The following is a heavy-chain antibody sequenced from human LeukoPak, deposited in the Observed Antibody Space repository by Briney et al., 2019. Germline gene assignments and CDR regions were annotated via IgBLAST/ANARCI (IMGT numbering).Heavy chain of an antibody. CDR1: GYTFTGYY. Sequence: PLASVKVSCKASGYTFTGYYMHWVRQAPGQGLEWMGWINPNSGGTNYAQKFQGRVTMTRDTSISTAYMELSRLRSDDTAVYYCARIRRDQLLPMYYFDYWGQGTLVTVSS. J-gene: IGHJ4*02. CDR3: ARIRRDQLLPMYYFDY. D-gene: IGHD2-2*01. CDR2: INPNSGGT. V-gene: IGHV1-2*02.